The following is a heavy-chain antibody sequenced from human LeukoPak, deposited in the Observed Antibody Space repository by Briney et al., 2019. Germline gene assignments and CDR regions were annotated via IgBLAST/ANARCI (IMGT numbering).Heavy chain of an antibody. CDR2: INPNSGDT. V-gene: IGHV1-2*02. Sequence: ASVTVSCKASGYSFTGYYLHWMRQALGQRFEWMGWINPNSGDTSYAQKFQGRVTMTRDTSISTVYMDLSSLRSDDTAVYYCARGPSTGDFDYWGQGTPVTVSS. CDR3: ARGPSTGDFDY. D-gene: IGHD1-1*01. CDR1: GYSFTGYY. J-gene: IGHJ4*02.